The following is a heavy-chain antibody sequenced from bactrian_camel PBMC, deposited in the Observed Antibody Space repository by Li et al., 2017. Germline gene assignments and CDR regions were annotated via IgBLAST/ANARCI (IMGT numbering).Heavy chain of an antibody. CDR2: IDSDGST. D-gene: IGHD6*01. J-gene: IGHJ4*01. Sequence: HVQLVESGGGSVQAGGSLTLSCTASGFTYSRYCMGWFRQAPGKEREGVAAIDSDGSTTYADSVKGRFTVAKDNGNNTLYLQMHSLKPEDTAMYSCAADPRLARCIYCNAGHCVAPVVVGHWGQGTQVTVS. V-gene: IGHV3S55*01. CDR3: AADPRLARCIYCNAGHCVAPVVVGH. CDR1: GFTYSRYC.